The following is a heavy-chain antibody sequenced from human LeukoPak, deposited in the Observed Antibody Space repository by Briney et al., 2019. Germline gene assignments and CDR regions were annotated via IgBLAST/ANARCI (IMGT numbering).Heavy chain of an antibody. CDR2: INWNGGST. V-gene: IGHV3-20*04. CDR3: AKGVRITMVRGAFDI. Sequence: GGSLRLSCAASGFTFSSYSMNWVRQAPGKGLEWVSGINWNGGSTGYADSVKGRFTISRDNAKNSLYLQMNSLRAEDTALYYCAKGVRITMVRGAFDIWGQGTMVTVSS. J-gene: IGHJ3*02. CDR1: GFTFSSYS. D-gene: IGHD3-10*01.